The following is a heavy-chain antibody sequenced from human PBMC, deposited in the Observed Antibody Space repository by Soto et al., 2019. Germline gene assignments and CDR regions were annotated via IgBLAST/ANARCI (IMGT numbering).Heavy chain of an antibody. J-gene: IGHJ6*02. Sequence: QITLKESGPTLVKPTQTLTLTCTFSGFSLSTSGVGVAWIRQPPGKALEWLALIYWDDDKRYRPSLETRLTTAQDTSKNQVVLTMTNVDSVDTATDYCAYLPCSGASCYWFSYSGMDVWGQGTKVIVSS. V-gene: IGHV2-5*02. CDR3: AYLPCSGASCYWFSYSGMDV. D-gene: IGHD2-15*01. CDR1: GFSLSTSGVG. CDR2: IYWDDDK.